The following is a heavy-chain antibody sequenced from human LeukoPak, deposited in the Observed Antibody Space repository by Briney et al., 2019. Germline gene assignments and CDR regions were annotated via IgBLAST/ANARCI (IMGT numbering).Heavy chain of an antibody. CDR2: INPNSGGT. CDR1: GYTFTSYY. D-gene: IGHD1-14*01. J-gene: IGHJ4*02. CDR3: AKDGDKGRYNWNHDANFDQ. V-gene: IGHV1-2*02. Sequence: ASVKVSCKAAGYTFTSYYMHWVRQAPGQGLEWMGWINPNSGGTNYAQKFQGRVTMTRDTSISTAYMELSRLRSDDTAVYYCAKDGDKGRYNWNHDANFDQWGQGTLVTVSS.